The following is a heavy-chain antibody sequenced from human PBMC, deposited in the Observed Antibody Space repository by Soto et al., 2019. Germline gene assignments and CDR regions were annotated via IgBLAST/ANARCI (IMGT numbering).Heavy chain of an antibody. D-gene: IGHD2-15*01. J-gene: IGHJ3*02. CDR1: GSTFTSYY. Sequence: GASVKVSCKASGSTFTSYYMHWVRQAPGQGLEWTGIINPSGGSTSYAQKFQGRVTMTRDTSTSTVYMELSSLRSEDTAVYYCARQSVVAALRKLNAFDIWGQGTMVTVSS. CDR2: INPSGGST. CDR3: ARQSVVAALRKLNAFDI. V-gene: IGHV1-46*01.